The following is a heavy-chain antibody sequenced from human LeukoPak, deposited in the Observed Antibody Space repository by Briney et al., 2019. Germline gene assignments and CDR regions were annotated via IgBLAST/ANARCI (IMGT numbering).Heavy chain of an antibody. D-gene: IGHD5-12*01. CDR2: ISAYNGNT. J-gene: IGHJ6*02. CDR3: ARDGYRGSDYSSNGMDV. CDR1: GYTFTSYG. V-gene: IGHV1-18*01. Sequence: ASVKVSCKASGYTFTSYGISWVRQAPGQGLEWMGWISAYNGNTNYAQKLQGRVTMTTDTSTSTAYMELRSLRSDDTAVYYCARDGYRGSDYSSNGMDVWGQGPTVTVSS.